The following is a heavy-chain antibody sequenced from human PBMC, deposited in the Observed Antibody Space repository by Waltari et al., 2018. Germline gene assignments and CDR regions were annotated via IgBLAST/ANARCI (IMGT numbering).Heavy chain of an antibody. CDR1: GGSISSYY. CDR3: ARLLPAYSYGYYYYYMDV. V-gene: IGHV4-59*08. D-gene: IGHD3-10*01. Sequence: QVQLQESGPGLVKPSETLSLTCTVSGGSISSYYWIWLRQTPGKGLEWIGYIYYSGTTNYNPTLKNRVNIKVDTSKNQLSLKMSSVPAADTSVYYCARLLPAYSYGYYYYYMDVWGKGTTVTISS. CDR2: IYYSGTT. J-gene: IGHJ6*03.